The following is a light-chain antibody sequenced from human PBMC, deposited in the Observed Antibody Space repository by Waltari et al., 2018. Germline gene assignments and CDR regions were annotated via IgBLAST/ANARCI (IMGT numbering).Light chain of an antibody. V-gene: IGLV2-8*01. CDR3: SSYAGSNNWV. CDR2: GVT. CDR1: SRDVGGFDY. J-gene: IGLJ3*02. Sequence: QSALTQPPSASGSPGQSVTISCAGTSRDVGGFDYFSWYQQQPGKAPKLMIYGVTKRPSGIPDRFSGSKSGNTASLTVSGLQAEDEADYYCSSYAGSNNWVFGGGTKLTVL.